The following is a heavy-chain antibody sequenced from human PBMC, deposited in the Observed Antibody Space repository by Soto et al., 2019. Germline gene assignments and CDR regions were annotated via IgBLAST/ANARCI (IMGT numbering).Heavy chain of an antibody. CDR1: GGSVSSVSYY. J-gene: IGHJ5*02. V-gene: IGHV4-61*01. Sequence: PXXTLSLTCTVSGGSVSSVSYYWSWIRQPPGKGLEWIGYIYYSGSTNYNPSLKSRVTMSVDTSKNQFSLKLSSVTAADTAVYXXXXXXSSXXXHGFDPWGKGTLVTVSS. CDR2: IYYSGST. D-gene: IGHD2-2*01. CDR3: XXXXSSXXXHGFDP.